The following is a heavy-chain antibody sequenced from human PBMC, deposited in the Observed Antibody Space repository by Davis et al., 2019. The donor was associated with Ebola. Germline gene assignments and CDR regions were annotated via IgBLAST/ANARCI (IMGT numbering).Heavy chain of an antibody. V-gene: IGHV1-69-2*01. CDR1: GYSFSDYY. Sequence: AASVKVSCKASGYSFSDYYIHWVQGAPGKGLEWVGLVDPKAGKTVYAEKFQDRVTITADKSTDTVYMELSSLRYEDTAVYYCATLDILTAYVSYAMDVWGQGTTVTVS. CDR2: VDPKAGKT. D-gene: IGHD3-9*01. CDR3: ATLDILTAYVSYAMDV. J-gene: IGHJ6*02.